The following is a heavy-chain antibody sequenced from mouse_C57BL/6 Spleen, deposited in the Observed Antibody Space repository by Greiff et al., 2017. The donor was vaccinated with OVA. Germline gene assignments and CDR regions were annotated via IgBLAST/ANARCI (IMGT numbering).Heavy chain of an antibody. CDR2: IDPNSGGT. CDR3: ARSGYYDYDTSFAY. D-gene: IGHD2-4*01. V-gene: IGHV1-72*01. J-gene: IGHJ3*01. Sequence: QVQLQQSGAELVKPGASVKLSCKASGYTFTSYWMHWVKQRPGRGLEWIGRIDPNSGGTKYNEKFESKATLPVYKPSSTAYMQLSSLTSEDSAVYYCARSGYYDYDTSFAYWGQGTLVTVSA. CDR1: GYTFTSYW.